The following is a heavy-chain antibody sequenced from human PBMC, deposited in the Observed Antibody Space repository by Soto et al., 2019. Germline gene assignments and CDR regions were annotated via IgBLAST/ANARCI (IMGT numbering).Heavy chain of an antibody. CDR1: GGSISSGGYY. V-gene: IGHV4-31*03. CDR3: ARGVVAAAKLFDY. J-gene: IGHJ4*02. D-gene: IGHD6-13*01. Sequence: SDTLSLTCTVSGGSISSGGYYWSWIRQHPGKGLEWIGYIYYSGSTYYNPSLKSRVTISVDTSKNQFSLKLSSVTAADTAVYYCARGVVAAAKLFDYWGQGTLVTVSS. CDR2: IYYSGST.